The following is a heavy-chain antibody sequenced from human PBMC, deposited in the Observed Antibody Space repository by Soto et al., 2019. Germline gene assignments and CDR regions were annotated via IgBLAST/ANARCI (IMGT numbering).Heavy chain of an antibody. CDR1: GASITFGGYS. V-gene: IGHV4-30-2*01. J-gene: IGHJ4*02. CDR3: ARGGGSDSFDY. D-gene: IGHD1-26*01. Sequence: SETLSLTCTVSGASITFGGYSWSWIRQTPGKGLEWIGYINHLETTFYNPSFESRLTLPIDRAKNQFSLKLHSMSAADRAVYFCARGGGSDSFDYWGQGILVTVSS. CDR2: INHLETT.